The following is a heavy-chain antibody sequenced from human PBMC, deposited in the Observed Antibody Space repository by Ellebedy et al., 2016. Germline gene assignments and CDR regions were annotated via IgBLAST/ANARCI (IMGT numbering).Heavy chain of an antibody. Sequence: SETLSLXXAVYGGSFSGYYWSWIRQPPGKGLEWIGEINHSGSTNYNPSLKSRVTISVDTSKNQFSLKLSSVTAADTAVYYCARVEEVGATLYWGQGTLVTVSS. CDR2: INHSGST. J-gene: IGHJ4*02. CDR1: GGSFSGYY. D-gene: IGHD1-26*01. CDR3: ARVEEVGATLY. V-gene: IGHV4-34*01.